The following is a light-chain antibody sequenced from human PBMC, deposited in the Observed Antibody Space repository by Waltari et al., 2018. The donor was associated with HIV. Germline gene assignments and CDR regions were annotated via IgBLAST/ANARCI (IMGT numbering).Light chain of an antibody. CDR2: ELS. Sequence: QSALTQPPSASGSPGQSVTISCTGTSSDVGGYNSVSWYQQHPGRAPKLMIYELSKRPSGVPDRFSGSKSGNTASLTVSGLQAEDEADYYCSSYTGSDSVVFGGGTKLTVL. V-gene: IGLV2-8*01. CDR3: SSYTGSDSVV. J-gene: IGLJ2*01. CDR1: SSDVGGYNS.